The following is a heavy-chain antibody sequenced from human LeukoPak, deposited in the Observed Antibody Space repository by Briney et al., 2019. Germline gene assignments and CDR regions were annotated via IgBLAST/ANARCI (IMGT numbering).Heavy chain of an antibody. CDR1: GGSISSYY. D-gene: IGHD2/OR15-2a*01. CDR2: IYYSGST. V-gene: IGHV4-39*07. CDR3: ASPRADRSTWYAVDY. J-gene: IGHJ4*02. Sequence: SETLSLTCTVSGGSISSYYWGWIRQPPGKGLEWIGSIYYSGSTYYNPSLKSRVTISVDTSKNQFSLKLTSVTAADTAVYYCASPRADRSTWYAVDYWGQGTLVTVSS.